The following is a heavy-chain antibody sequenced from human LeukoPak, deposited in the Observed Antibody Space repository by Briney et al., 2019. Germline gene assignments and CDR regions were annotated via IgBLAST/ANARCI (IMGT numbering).Heavy chain of an antibody. V-gene: IGHV1-69*05. CDR2: IIPIFGTA. CDR3: ASVSLPRYCSSTSCANFDY. Sequence: ASVKVSCKASGGTFSSYAISWVRQAPGQGLEWMGGIIPIFGTANYAQKFQGRVTITTDESTSTAYMELSSLRSEGTAVYYCASVSLPRYCSSTSCANFDYWGQGTLVTVSS. CDR1: GGTFSSYA. D-gene: IGHD2-2*01. J-gene: IGHJ4*02.